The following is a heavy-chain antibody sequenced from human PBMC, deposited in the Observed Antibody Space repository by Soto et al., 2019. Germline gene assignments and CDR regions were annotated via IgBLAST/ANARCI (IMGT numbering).Heavy chain of an antibody. D-gene: IGHD6-19*01. CDR2: IIPIFGTA. V-gene: IGHV1-69*01. CDR1: GGTFSSYA. J-gene: IGHJ4*02. Sequence: QVQLVQSGAEVKKPGSSVKVSCKASGGTFSSYAISWVRQAPGQGLEWMGGIIPIFGTANYAQKFQGRVTITADESTSTAYMELSSLRSEDTAVYYCARGRLAVAGTGDHFDYWGQGPLVTVSS. CDR3: ARGRLAVAGTGDHFDY.